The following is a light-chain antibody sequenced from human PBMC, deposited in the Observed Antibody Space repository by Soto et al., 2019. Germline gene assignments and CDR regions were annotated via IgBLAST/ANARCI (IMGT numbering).Light chain of an antibody. J-gene: IGKJ2*01. CDR2: GAS. CDR1: QSVSSTY. CDR3: HQYGKSYT. V-gene: IGKV3-20*01. Sequence: EIVLTQSPGTLSLSPGERATLSCRASQSVSSTYLAWYQPKPGQVPRLPIYGASSRANGIPDRFSGSGSGKDFTLTISRLEPEDLAVYYCHQYGKSYTFGQGTKV.